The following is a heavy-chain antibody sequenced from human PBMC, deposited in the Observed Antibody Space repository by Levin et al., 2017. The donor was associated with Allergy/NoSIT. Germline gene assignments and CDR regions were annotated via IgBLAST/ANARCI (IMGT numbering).Heavy chain of an antibody. CDR3: TTDKVRYCSGGSCHTYGMDV. J-gene: IGHJ6*02. D-gene: IGHD2-15*01. CDR2: IKSKTDGGTT. Sequence: GGSLRLSCAASGFTFSNAWMSWVRQAPGKGLEWVGRIKSKTDGGTTDYAAPVKGRFTISRDDSKNTLYLQMNSLKTEDTAVYYCTTDKVRYCSGGSCHTYGMDVWGQGTTVTVSS. V-gene: IGHV3-15*01. CDR1: GFTFSNAW.